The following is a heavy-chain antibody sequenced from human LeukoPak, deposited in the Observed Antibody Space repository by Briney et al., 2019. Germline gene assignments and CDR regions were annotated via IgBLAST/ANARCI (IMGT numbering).Heavy chain of an antibody. J-gene: IGHJ4*02. D-gene: IGHD3-3*01. Sequence: SETLSLTCTVSGGSISSSSYYWGWIRQPPGKGLEWIGSIYYSGSTYYNPSLKSRVTISVDTSKNQFSLKLSSVTAADTAVYYCARGPYVLRFLEWLPNRYFDYWGQGTLVTVSS. CDR2: IYYSGST. CDR1: GGSISSSSYY. V-gene: IGHV4-39*07. CDR3: ARGPYVLRFLEWLPNRYFDY.